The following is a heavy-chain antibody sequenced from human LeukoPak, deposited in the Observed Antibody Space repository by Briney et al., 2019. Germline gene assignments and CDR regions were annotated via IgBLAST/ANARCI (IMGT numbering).Heavy chain of an antibody. Sequence: ASVKVSCKASGDTFSNHPINWVRQAPGQGLEWLGMIIPIFNSLKYAEKFQGRLTITADKATTTAYLELSSLESDDTAVYYCAKGDGYNPWFLAFDIWGQGTMVTVSS. CDR3: AKGDGYNPWFLAFDI. V-gene: IGHV1-69*06. D-gene: IGHD5-24*01. J-gene: IGHJ3*02. CDR1: GDTFSNHP. CDR2: IIPIFNSL.